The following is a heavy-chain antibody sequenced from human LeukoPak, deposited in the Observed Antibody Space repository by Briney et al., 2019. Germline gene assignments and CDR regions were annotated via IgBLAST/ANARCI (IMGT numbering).Heavy chain of an antibody. D-gene: IGHD3-3*01. V-gene: IGHV3-11*04. Sequence: PGGSLRLSCEASGVTFSDFYMSWIRQAPGQGLEGLSYISTTGYTIYYAHSVKGRFTISRDNTQNLLVLQMGSLRGYGRAVYYCVRAFRFLEDYWGPGTLVTVSS. CDR3: VRAFRFLEDY. CDR2: ISTTGYTI. CDR1: GVTFSDFY. J-gene: IGHJ4*02.